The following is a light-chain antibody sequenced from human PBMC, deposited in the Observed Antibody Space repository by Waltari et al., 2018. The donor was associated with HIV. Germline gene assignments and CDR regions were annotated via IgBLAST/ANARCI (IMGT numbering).Light chain of an antibody. J-gene: IGLJ2*01. V-gene: IGLV2-11*01. CDR2: DVN. Sequence: QSALTQPHSVSGSPGPSVTISCTGTSSDIGGYNYVSWYRQFPGKAPSVIIHDVNKRPAGVPDRFSGSKSGNTASLTISGLQTDDEADYYCCSYAGNSDVVFGRGTTLTVL. CDR3: CSYAGNSDVV. CDR1: SSDIGGYNY.